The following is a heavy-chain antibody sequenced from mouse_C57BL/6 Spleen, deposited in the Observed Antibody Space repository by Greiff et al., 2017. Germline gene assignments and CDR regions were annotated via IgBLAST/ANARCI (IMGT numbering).Heavy chain of an antibody. D-gene: IGHD1-1*01. J-gene: IGHJ4*01. CDR3: ARLSPFITTVVAGDAMDY. CDR1: GYAFSSYW. V-gene: IGHV1-80*01. Sequence: VQLQQSGAELVKPGASVKISCKASGYAFSSYWLNWVKQRPGKGLEWIGQIYPGDGDTNYNGKFKDKATLTAAKSSSTAYMQLSSRTSEDSAVYFCARLSPFITTVVAGDAMDYWGQGTSVTASS. CDR2: IYPGDGDT.